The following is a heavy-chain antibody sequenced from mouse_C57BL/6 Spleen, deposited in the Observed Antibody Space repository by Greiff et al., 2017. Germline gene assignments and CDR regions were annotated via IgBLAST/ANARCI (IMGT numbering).Heavy chain of an antibody. CDR2: ISDGGSYT. J-gene: IGHJ1*03. CDR1: GFTFSSYA. CDR3: AREELLRRYFDV. V-gene: IGHV5-4*01. Sequence: DVKLVESGGGLVKPGGSLKLSCAASGFTFSSYAMSWVRQTPEKRLEWVATISDGGSYTYYPDNVKGRFTISRDNAKNNLYLQMSHLKSEDTAMYYCAREELLRRYFDVWGTGTTVTVSS. D-gene: IGHD1-1*01.